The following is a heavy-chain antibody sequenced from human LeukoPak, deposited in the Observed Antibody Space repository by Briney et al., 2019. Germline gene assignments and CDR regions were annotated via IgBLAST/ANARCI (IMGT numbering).Heavy chain of an antibody. CDR3: ARERGYCSGGSCYEKRYYFDY. Sequence: TSETLSLTCTVSGGSISSYFWSCIRQPPGKGLEWIGYIYYSGTTNYSPSLKSRVTISADTSKNQFSLKLSSVTAADTAVYYCARERGYCSGGSCYEKRYYFDYWGQGTLVTVSS. CDR2: IYYSGTT. CDR1: GGSISSYF. V-gene: IGHV4-59*01. J-gene: IGHJ4*02. D-gene: IGHD2-15*01.